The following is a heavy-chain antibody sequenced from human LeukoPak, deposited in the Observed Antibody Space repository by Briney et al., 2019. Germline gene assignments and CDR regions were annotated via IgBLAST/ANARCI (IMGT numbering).Heavy chain of an antibody. CDR1: GFTFSNAW. V-gene: IGHV3-15*01. Sequence: GGSLRLSCAASGFTFSNAWMSWVRQAPGKGLEWVGRIKSKTDGGTTDYAAPVKGRFTISRDDSKNTLYLQMNSLRAEDTAVYYCALLMMYALDFDSWGQGTLVTVSS. CDR3: ALLMMYALDFDS. D-gene: IGHD2-8*01. CDR2: IKSKTDGGTT. J-gene: IGHJ4*02.